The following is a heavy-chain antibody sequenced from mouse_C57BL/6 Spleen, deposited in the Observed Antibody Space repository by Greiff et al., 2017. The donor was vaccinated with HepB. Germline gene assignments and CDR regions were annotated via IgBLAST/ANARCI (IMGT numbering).Heavy chain of an antibody. Sequence: EVQLQQSGPELVKPGASVKISCKASGYTFTDYYMNWVKQSHGKSLEWIGDINPNNGGTSYNQKFKGKATLTVDKSSSTAYMELRSLTSEESAVYYCARSRYYDIYYAMDYWGQGTSVTVSS. CDR1: GYTFTDYY. CDR2: INPNNGGT. D-gene: IGHD2-4*01. CDR3: ARSRYYDIYYAMDY. J-gene: IGHJ4*01. V-gene: IGHV1-26*01.